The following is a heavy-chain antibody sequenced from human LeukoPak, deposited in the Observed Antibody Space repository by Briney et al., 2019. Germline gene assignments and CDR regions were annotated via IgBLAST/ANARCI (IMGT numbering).Heavy chain of an antibody. Sequence: SETLSLTCTVSGGSISSDDYWWGWIRQPPGRGLEWIGTIFYSGTTYYNPSLKSRVTISVDTSKNQFSLKLSSVTAADTAVYYWARIPVSSLASFFFYYLGQGTLVTVSS. J-gene: IGHJ4*01. D-gene: IGHD6-13*01. CDR3: ARIPVSSLASFFFYY. CDR2: IFYSGTT. V-gene: IGHV4-39*07. CDR1: GGSISSDDYW.